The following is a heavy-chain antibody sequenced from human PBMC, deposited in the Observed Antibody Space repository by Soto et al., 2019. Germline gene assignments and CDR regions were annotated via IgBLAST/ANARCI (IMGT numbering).Heavy chain of an antibody. CDR1: GFTFSSYA. J-gene: IGHJ4*02. V-gene: IGHV3-23*01. CDR3: AKDYYDSSGYYCPFDY. Sequence: GGSLRLSCAASGFTFSSYAVSWVRQAPGKGLEWVSAISGSGGSTYYADSVKGRFTISRDNSKNTLYLQMNSLRAEDTAVYYCAKDYYDSSGYYCPFDYWGQGTLVTVSS. D-gene: IGHD3-22*01. CDR2: ISGSGGST.